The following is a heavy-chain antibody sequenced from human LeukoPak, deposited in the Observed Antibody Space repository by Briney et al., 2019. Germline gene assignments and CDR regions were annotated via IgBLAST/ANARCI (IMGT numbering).Heavy chain of an antibody. CDR3: ARDSSSDGFDY. J-gene: IGHJ4*02. Sequence: SETLSLTCTVSGGSISSYYLNWIRQPPGKGLEWIGYIYYSGSTYYNPSLKSRVTISVDTSKNQFSLKLSSVTAADTAVYYCARDSSSDGFDYWGQGTLVTVSS. D-gene: IGHD6-6*01. CDR1: GGSISSYY. V-gene: IGHV4-59*12. CDR2: IYYSGST.